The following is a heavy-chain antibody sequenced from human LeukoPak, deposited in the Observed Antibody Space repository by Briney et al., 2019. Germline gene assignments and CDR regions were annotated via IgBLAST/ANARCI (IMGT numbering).Heavy chain of an antibody. CDR2: INHSGST. J-gene: IGHJ4*02. V-gene: IGHV4-34*01. D-gene: IGHD1-26*01. CDR1: GGPFSGYY. Sequence: SETLSLTCAVYGGPFSGYYWSWIRQPPGKGLEWIGEINHSGSTNYNPSLKSRVTISVDTSKNQFSLKLSSVTAADTAAYYCARAKYSGTYGGFDYWGQGTLVTVSS. CDR3: ARAKYSGTYGGFDY.